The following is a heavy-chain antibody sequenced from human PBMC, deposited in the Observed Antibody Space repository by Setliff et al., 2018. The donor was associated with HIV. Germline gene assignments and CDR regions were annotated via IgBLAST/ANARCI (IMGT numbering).Heavy chain of an antibody. Sequence: GGSLRLSCAASGFTFNTYAMSWVRQAPGKGLEWVSVISGSGGSTFYADSVKGRFTISRDNAKKSLYLQMNSLRAEDTAVYYCARWGATYYYDSSAFWGAFDIWGQGTMVTVSS. CDR2: ISGSGGST. CDR1: GFTFNTYA. D-gene: IGHD3-22*01. CDR3: ARWGATYYYDSSAFWGAFDI. J-gene: IGHJ3*02. V-gene: IGHV3-23*01.